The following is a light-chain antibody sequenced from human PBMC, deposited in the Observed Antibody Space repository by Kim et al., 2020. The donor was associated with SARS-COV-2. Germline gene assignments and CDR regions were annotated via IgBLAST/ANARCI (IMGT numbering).Light chain of an antibody. CDR1: QSVNSD. Sequence: PGASATLSCRASQSVNSDLVWYQPQPGQSPRLLIYDASIRATGIPARFSGSGFRTDFTLTISSLEPEDSAVYYCQQRTNPLTFGGGTKVDIK. V-gene: IGKV3-11*01. CDR3: QQRTNPLT. J-gene: IGKJ4*01. CDR2: DAS.